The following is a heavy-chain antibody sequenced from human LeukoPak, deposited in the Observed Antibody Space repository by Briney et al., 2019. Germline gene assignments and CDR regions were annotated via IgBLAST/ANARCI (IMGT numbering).Heavy chain of an antibody. CDR1: GYTFISYD. CDR2: INPSGGST. CDR3: ARDSPRSDWYFDL. J-gene: IGHJ2*01. V-gene: IGHV1-46*01. Sequence: ASVKVSCKTSGYTFISYDINWVRQATGQGLEWMGIINPSGGSTSYAQKFQGRVTMTRDTSTSTVYMELSSLRSEDTAVYYCARDSPRSDWYFDLWGRGTLVTVSS.